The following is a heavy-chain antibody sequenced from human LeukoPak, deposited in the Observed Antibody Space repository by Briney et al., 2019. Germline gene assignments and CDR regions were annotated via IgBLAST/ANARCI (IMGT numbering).Heavy chain of an antibody. CDR3: ARKYCSSTSCYHFDY. D-gene: IGHD2-2*01. Sequence: SVKVSCKASGYTFTSYGISWVRQAPGQGLEWMGGTIPIFGTANYAQKFQGRVTITADESTSTAYMELSSLRSEDTAVYYCARKYCSSTSCYHFDYWGQGTLVTVSS. CDR1: GYTFTSYG. J-gene: IGHJ4*02. CDR2: TIPIFGTA. V-gene: IGHV1-69*13.